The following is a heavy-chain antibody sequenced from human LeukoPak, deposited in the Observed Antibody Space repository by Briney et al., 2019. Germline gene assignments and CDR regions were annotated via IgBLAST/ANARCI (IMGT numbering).Heavy chain of an antibody. Sequence: GGSLRLSCAASGFTVSSEFMSWVRQAPGRGLQWVSVIYVDGGAFYADSVRGRFTISRDNSKNTLYLQMNSLRAEDTAVYYCARALCGGDCYYSFDAFDIWGQGTMVTVSS. CDR2: IYVDGGA. CDR3: ARALCGGDCYYSFDAFDI. V-gene: IGHV3-53*01. J-gene: IGHJ3*02. D-gene: IGHD2-21*02. CDR1: GFTVSSEF.